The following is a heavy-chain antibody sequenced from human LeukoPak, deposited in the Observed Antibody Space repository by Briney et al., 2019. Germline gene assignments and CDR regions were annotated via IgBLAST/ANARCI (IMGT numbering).Heavy chain of an antibody. CDR2: INPNSGGT. V-gene: IGHV1-2*02. CDR3: ARDGEAVAGTRLPNYWYFDL. D-gene: IGHD6-19*01. J-gene: IGHJ2*01. CDR1: GYTFNGYY. Sequence: ASVKVSCKASGYTFNGYYMHWVRQAPGQGLEWMGWINPNSGGTNYAQNFQGRVTMTRDTSISTAYMELSRLKSDDTAVYYCARDGEAVAGTRLPNYWYFDLWGRGTLVTVSS.